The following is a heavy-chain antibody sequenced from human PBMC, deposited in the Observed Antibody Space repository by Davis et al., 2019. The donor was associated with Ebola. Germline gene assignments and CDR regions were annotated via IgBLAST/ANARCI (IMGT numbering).Heavy chain of an antibody. V-gene: IGHV3-30*18. Sequence: GGSLRLSCAASGFTFSSYGMHWVRQAPGKGLEWVAVISYDGSNKYYADSVKGRFTISRDNSRNPLYLQMNGLRVDDTAIYYCAKDTSNIWFDIWGQGTMVTVSS. CDR3: AKDTSNIWFDI. CDR1: GFTFSSYG. J-gene: IGHJ3*02. D-gene: IGHD1-26*01. CDR2: ISYDGSNK.